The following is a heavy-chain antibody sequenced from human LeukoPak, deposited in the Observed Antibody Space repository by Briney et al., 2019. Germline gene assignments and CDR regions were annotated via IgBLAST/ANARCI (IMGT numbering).Heavy chain of an antibody. D-gene: IGHD3-10*01. CDR3: ARAYYGSGSYYFDY. CDR2: IYYSGST. V-gene: IGHV4-39*07. CDR1: GGSISSSSYY. J-gene: IGHJ4*02. Sequence: SETLSLTCTVSGGSISSSSYYWGWLRQPPGKGLEWIGSIYYSGSTYYNPSLKSRVTISVDTSKNQYSLKLSSVTAADTAVYFCARAYYGSGSYYFDYWGQGTLVTVSS.